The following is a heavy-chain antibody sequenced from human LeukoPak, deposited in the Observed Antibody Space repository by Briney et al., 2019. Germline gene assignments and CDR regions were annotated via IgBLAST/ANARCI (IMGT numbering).Heavy chain of an antibody. CDR1: GFTFNNYA. Sequence: PGGSLRLSCVASGFTFNNYAMHWVRQAPGKGLEWVSAISGSGGSTYYADSVKGRFTISRDNSKNTLYLQMNSLRAEDTAVYYCAKPGRGAGPFDYWGQGTLVTVSS. V-gene: IGHV3-23*01. J-gene: IGHJ4*02. D-gene: IGHD1-26*01. CDR3: AKPGRGAGPFDY. CDR2: ISGSGGST.